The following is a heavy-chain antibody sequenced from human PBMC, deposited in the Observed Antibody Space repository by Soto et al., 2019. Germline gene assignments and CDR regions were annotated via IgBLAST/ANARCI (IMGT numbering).Heavy chain of an antibody. CDR1: GGSISSYY. CDR2: IYYSGST. V-gene: IGHV4-59*01. Sequence: SETLSLTCAVSGGSISSYYWSWIRQPPGKGLEWIGYIYYSGSTNYNPSLKSRVTISVDTSKNQFSLKLTSVTAADTAVYYCARSRYTSGWWTPPFDYWGQRTLVTVS. CDR3: ARSRYTSGWWTPPFDY. J-gene: IGHJ4*02. D-gene: IGHD6-19*01.